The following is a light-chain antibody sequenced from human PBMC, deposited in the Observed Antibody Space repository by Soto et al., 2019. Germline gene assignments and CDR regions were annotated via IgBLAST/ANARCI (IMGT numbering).Light chain of an antibody. V-gene: IGKV3-20*01. CDR2: GAS. CDR3: HQYGDSRT. Sequence: ETMLTQSPGTLSLSPGERATLSCRASQNVTSSYLAWYQQKPGQAPRLLIYGASSRATGIPDRFSGSGSGTDFTLTISRLEPEDFAVYYCHQYGDSRTFGQGT. J-gene: IGKJ1*01. CDR1: QNVTSSY.